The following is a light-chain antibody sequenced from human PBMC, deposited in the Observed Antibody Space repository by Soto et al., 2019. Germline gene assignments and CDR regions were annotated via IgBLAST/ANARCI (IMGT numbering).Light chain of an antibody. CDR1: SSDVGGYNY. CDR2: EVS. Sequence: QSALTQPASVSGSPGQSITISCTGTSSDVGGYNYVSWYQQHPGKAPKLMIYEVSNRPLGVSNRFSGSKSGNTASLTISGLQAEDEADYYCSSYAGSNNYVFGIGTKVTVL. J-gene: IGLJ1*01. CDR3: SSYAGSNNYV. V-gene: IGLV2-14*01.